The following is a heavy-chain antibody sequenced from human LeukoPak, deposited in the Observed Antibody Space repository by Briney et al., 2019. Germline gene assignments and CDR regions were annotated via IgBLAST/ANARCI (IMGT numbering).Heavy chain of an antibody. J-gene: IGHJ4*02. D-gene: IGHD4-17*01. CDR3: ARGLTHYGDYDAY. Sequence: ASVKVSCKASGYTFTSYYMHWVRQAPGQGLEWMGIIHPSGGSTSYAQKFQDRVAMTRDTSTSTVYMQLSSLRSEDTAVYYCARGLTHYGDYDAYWGQGTLVTVSS. CDR2: IHPSGGST. CDR1: GYTFTSYY. V-gene: IGHV1-46*01.